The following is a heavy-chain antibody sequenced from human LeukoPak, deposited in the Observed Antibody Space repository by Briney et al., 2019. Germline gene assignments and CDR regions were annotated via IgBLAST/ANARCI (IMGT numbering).Heavy chain of an antibody. CDR1: GGTFTSYA. J-gene: IGHJ4*02. CDR2: IIPIFGTA. CDR3: GTGRVSGYEVDY. Sequence: SVKVSCKASGGTFTSYAISWVRQAPGQGLEWMGGIIPIFGTANYAQKFQGRVTFTADESTSTAYMELSSLRSEDTAMYYCGTGRVSGYEVDYWGQGTLVTVSS. V-gene: IGHV1-69*13. D-gene: IGHD5-12*01.